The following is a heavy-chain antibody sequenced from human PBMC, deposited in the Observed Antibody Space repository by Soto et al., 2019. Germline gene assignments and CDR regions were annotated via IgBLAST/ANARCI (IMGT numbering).Heavy chain of an antibody. Sequence: SVKVSCKASGGTFSNYGISWVRQAPGQGLEWMGGIIPIFGAAKNAQKFQGRLTITANESTNTAYMELSSLRSEDTAVYYCAGRKYYDSSGYYYGDNWLDPWGQGTLVTVSS. V-gene: IGHV1-69*13. J-gene: IGHJ5*02. CDR1: GGTFSNYG. D-gene: IGHD3-22*01. CDR2: IIPIFGAA. CDR3: AGRKYYDSSGYYYGDNWLDP.